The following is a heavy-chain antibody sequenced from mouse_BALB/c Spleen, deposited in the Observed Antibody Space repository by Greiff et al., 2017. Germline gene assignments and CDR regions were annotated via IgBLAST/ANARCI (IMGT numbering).Heavy chain of an antibody. V-gene: IGHV3-2*02. CDR3: AQTARGYYAMDY. CDR1: GYSITSDYA. J-gene: IGHJ4*01. D-gene: IGHD3-2*01. CDR2: ISYSGST. Sequence: VQLKESGPGLVKPSQSLSLTCTVTGYSITSDYAWNWIRQFPGNKLEWMGYISYSGSTSYNPSLKSRISITRDTSKNQFFLQLNSVTTEDTATYYCAQTARGYYAMDYWGQGTSVTVSS.